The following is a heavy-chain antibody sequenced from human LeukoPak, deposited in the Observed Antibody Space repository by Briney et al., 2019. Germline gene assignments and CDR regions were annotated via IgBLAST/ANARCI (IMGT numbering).Heavy chain of an antibody. CDR3: ASAYSSSWYNWFDP. CDR1: GFTFHDCC. Sequence: GGSVRLSYAASGFTFHDCCLIWVRQAPGKGLEGVSGINWNGGSTGYADFVKGRFTISRDNAKNSLYLQMNSLRAEDTALYSCASAYSSSWYNWFDPWGQGTLVTVSS. CDR2: INWNGGST. V-gene: IGHV3-20*03. J-gene: IGHJ5*02. D-gene: IGHD6-13*01.